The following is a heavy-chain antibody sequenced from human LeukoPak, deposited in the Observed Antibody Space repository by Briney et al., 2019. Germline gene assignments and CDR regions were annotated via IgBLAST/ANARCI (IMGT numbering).Heavy chain of an antibody. Sequence: ASVTVSCKASGGTFSSYAISWVRQAPGQGLEWMGGIIPIFGTANYAQKFQGRVTITADESTSTAYMELSSLRSEDTAVYYCATCPLGGSGYYPYWGQGTLVTVSS. CDR2: IIPIFGTA. D-gene: IGHD3-22*01. J-gene: IGHJ4*02. V-gene: IGHV1-69*13. CDR3: ATCPLGGSGYYPY. CDR1: GGTFSSYA.